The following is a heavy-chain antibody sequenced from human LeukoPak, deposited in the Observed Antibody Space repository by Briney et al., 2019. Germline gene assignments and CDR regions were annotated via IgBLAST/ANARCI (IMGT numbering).Heavy chain of an antibody. CDR1: GFTFSSYA. CDR2: ISGSGGSS. D-gene: IGHD6-6*01. J-gene: IGHJ6*02. V-gene: IGHV3-23*01. Sequence: PGGSLRLSCAASGFTFSSYAMSWVRQTPGKGLEWVSTISGSGGSSYYADSVKGRFTISRDNSKNTLYLQMNSLRAEDTAVYYCAKDLGSSWCEGCGMDVWGQGTTVTVSS. CDR3: AKDLGSSWCEGCGMDV.